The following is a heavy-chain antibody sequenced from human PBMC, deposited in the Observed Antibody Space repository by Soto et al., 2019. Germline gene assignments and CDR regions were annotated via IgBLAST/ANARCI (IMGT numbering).Heavy chain of an antibody. CDR3: ARDPVAASGTSFDI. CDR1: GGSVSSDYW. V-gene: IGHV4-4*02. Sequence: QVQLQESGPGLVKPSGTLSLTCVVPGGSVSSDYWWNWVRQSPAKGLEWIGEIYYTGSTKYSPSLESRVTMSVDRYKNQVSLRLTSVTAADTAVYYCARDPVAASGTSFDIWGPGTVVIVSS. D-gene: IGHD1-7*01. CDR2: IYYTGST. J-gene: IGHJ3*02.